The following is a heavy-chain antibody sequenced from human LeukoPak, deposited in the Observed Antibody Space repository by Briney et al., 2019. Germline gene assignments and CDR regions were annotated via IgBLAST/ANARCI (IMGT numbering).Heavy chain of an antibody. CDR1: GYSFTNYW. CDR3: ARLFRNNSSRYFDY. Sequence: GESLKISCKGSGYSFTNYWIGWVRQMPGKGLEWMGTIYPGDSNTKYSPSFQGQVTISADKPISTAYLQWSSLKASDTAMYYCARLFRNNSSRYFDYWGQGTLVTVSS. CDR2: IYPGDSNT. D-gene: IGHD1/OR15-1a*01. J-gene: IGHJ4*02. V-gene: IGHV5-51*01.